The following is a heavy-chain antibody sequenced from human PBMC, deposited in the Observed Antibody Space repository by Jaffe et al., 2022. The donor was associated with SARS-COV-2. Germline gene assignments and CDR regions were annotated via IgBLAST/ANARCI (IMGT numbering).Heavy chain of an antibody. CDR2: INPNSGGT. Sequence: QVQLVQSGAEVKKPGASVKVSCKASGYTFTGYYMHWVRQAPGQGLEWMGWINPNSGGTNYAQKFQGRVTMTRDTSISTAYMELSRLRSDDTAVYYCARDGGAYSGNLFFDYWGQGTLVTVSS. CDR3: ARDGGAYSGNLFFDY. CDR1: GYTFTGYY. V-gene: IGHV1-2*02. D-gene: IGHD1-26*01. J-gene: IGHJ4*02.